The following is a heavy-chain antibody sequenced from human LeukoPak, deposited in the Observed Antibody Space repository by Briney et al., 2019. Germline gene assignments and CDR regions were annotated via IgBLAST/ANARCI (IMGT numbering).Heavy chain of an antibody. D-gene: IGHD3-10*01. Sequence: ASAKVSCKASGYIFSSNDINWVRQAAGQGLEWMGWMSPNSGDTGYTQKFQGRVAMTRSTSITTAYMELSSLRSEDTAVYYCARGPFGSGSFLDYWGQGTLVTVSS. CDR1: GYIFSSND. CDR2: MSPNSGDT. V-gene: IGHV1-8*01. CDR3: ARGPFGSGSFLDY. J-gene: IGHJ4*02.